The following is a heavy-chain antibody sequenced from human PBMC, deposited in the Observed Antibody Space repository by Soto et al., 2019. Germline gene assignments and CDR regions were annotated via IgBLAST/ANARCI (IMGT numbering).Heavy chain of an antibody. D-gene: IGHD1-26*01. Sequence: LRLSCAASGFTFSTFSMNWVRQAPGKGLEWLSYIGGSGGSISYADSVKGRFTISRDNGKNTPYLQMSSLRDEDTAVYYCARDLAWAFDSWGQGALVTVSS. CDR3: ARDLAWAFDS. J-gene: IGHJ4*02. CDR1: GFTFSTFS. CDR2: IGGSGGSI. V-gene: IGHV3-48*02.